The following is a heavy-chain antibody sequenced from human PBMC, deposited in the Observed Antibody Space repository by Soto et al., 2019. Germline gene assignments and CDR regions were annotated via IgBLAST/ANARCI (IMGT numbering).Heavy chain of an antibody. Sequence: PSETLSLTCTVYGDSLSSGGHYWSWIRHHPGKGLEWIGHIYDSVNTYYSPSLRSRVTISADMSKNQFSLNLRSVTAADTAVYYCARVDHRGYFAILTDYWGQGTLVTVSS. J-gene: IGHJ4*02. CDR1: GDSLSSGGHY. CDR2: IYDSVNT. CDR3: ARVDHRGYFAILTDY. V-gene: IGHV4-31*03. D-gene: IGHD3-9*01.